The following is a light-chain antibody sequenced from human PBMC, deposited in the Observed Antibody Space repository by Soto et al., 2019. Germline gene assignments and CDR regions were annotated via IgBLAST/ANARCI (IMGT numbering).Light chain of an antibody. V-gene: IGLV2-14*01. CDR3: RSYTSTHPPFL. CDR2: GVS. Sequence: QSVLTQPASVSGSPGQSITISCTGSSSDIGDDNFVSWYQQHPGKAPKLLIYGVSLRPSGVPDRFSGSKYGTTASLTISGLHAEDEADYYCRSYTSTHPPFLFGTGTKLTVL. CDR1: SSDIGDDNF. J-gene: IGLJ1*01.